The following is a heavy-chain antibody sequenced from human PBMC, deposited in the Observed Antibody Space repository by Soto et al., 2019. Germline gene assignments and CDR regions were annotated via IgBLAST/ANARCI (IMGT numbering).Heavy chain of an antibody. D-gene: IGHD4-17*01. CDR1: GGSISSGGYY. CDR3: ARDGDYGDYYFDY. V-gene: IGHV4-31*03. J-gene: IGHJ4*02. CDR2: IYNSGST. Sequence: SETLSLTCTVSGGSISSGGYYWSWIRQHPGKGLEWIGYIYNSGSTYYNPSLKSRVTISEDTSTNQFSLKLNSVTAADTAVYYCARDGDYGDYYFDYWGQGTLVTVSS.